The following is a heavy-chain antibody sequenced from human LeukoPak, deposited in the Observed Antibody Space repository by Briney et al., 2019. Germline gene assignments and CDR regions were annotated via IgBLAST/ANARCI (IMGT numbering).Heavy chain of an antibody. CDR2: ISAYNGNT. CDR3: AREWETTSAFDI. D-gene: IGHD1-26*01. CDR1: GDTFTSYG. J-gene: IGHJ3*02. V-gene: IGHV1-18*01. Sequence: ASVKVSCKASGDTFTSYGISWVRQAPGQGLEWMGCISAYNGNTNYAQKLQGRVTMTTDTSTSTAYMELRSLRSDDTAVYYCAREWETTSAFDIWGQGTMVTVSS.